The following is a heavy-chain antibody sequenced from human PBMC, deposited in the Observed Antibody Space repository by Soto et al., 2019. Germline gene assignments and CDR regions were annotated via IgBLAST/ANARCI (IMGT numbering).Heavy chain of an antibody. V-gene: IGHV3-33*01. CDR3: AREAYYCTNGVCALYYYGMDV. Sequence: ESGGGVVQPGRSLRLSCAASGFTFSSYGMHWVRQAPGKGLEWVAVIWYDGSNKYYADSVKGRFTISRDNSKNTLYLQMNSLRAEDTAVYYCAREAYYCTNGVCALYYYGMDVWGQGTTVTVSS. CDR2: IWYDGSNK. CDR1: GFTFSSYG. J-gene: IGHJ6*02. D-gene: IGHD2-8*01.